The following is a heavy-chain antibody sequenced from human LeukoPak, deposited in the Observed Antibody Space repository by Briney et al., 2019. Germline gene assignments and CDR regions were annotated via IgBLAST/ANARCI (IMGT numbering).Heavy chain of an antibody. Sequence: GGSLRLSCAASGITFSNYGMHWVRQAPGKGLEWVAFIRYDGSIKYYADSVKGRFTISRDNSKNTLYLQMNSLRAEDTAVYYCARDTDYGYDYWGQGTLVTVSS. D-gene: IGHD4/OR15-4a*01. CDR3: ARDTDYGYDY. CDR2: IRYDGSIK. J-gene: IGHJ4*02. CDR1: GITFSNYG. V-gene: IGHV3-30*02.